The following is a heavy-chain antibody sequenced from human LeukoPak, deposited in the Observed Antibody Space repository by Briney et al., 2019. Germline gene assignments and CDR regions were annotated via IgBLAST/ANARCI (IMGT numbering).Heavy chain of an antibody. CDR1: GGSFSGYY. CDR3: ARDLRYYYDSSGYYPFGY. V-gene: IGHV4-34*01. CDR2: INHSGST. D-gene: IGHD3-22*01. Sequence: SETLSLTCAVYGGSFSGYYWSWIRQPPGKGLEWIGEINHSGSTNYNPSLKSRVTISVDTSKNQFSLKLSSVTAADTAVYYCARDLRYYYDSSGYYPFGYWGQGTLVTVSS. J-gene: IGHJ4*02.